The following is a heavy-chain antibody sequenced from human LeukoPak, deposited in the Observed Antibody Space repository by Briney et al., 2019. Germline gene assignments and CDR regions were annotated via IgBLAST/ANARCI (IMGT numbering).Heavy chain of an antibody. CDR2: MNPNSGNT. D-gene: IGHD6-6*01. CDR1: GYTFTSYD. J-gene: IGHJ5*02. V-gene: IGHV1-8*01. CDR3: ARGRRSSENWFDP. Sequence: ASVKVSCKASGYTFTSYDINWVRQATGQGLEWMGWMNPNSGNTGYAQKFQDRVTMTRNTSISTAYMELSSLRSEDTAVYYCARGRRSSENWFDPWGQGTLVTVSS.